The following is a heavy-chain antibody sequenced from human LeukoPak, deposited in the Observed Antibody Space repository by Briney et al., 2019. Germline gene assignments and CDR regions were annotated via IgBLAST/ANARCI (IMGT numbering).Heavy chain of an antibody. V-gene: IGHV3-20*04. CDR1: GFTFDDYG. J-gene: IGHJ4*02. Sequence: GGSLRLSCAASGFTFDDYGMGWVRQAPGKGLEWVSGINWNGGSTGYADSVKGRFTISRDNAKNSLYLQMNSLRAEDTALYYCARGAEVQLWSYYFDYWGQVTRVTVSS. CDR3: ARGAEVQLWSYYFDY. CDR2: INWNGGST. D-gene: IGHD3-10*01.